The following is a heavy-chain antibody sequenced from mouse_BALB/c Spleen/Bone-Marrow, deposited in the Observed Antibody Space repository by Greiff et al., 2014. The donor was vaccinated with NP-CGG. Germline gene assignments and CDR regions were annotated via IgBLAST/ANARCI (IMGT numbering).Heavy chain of an antibody. CDR1: GYTFTDYY. CDR2: INPNNGNV. V-gene: IGHV1-26*01. J-gene: IGHJ4*01. CDR3: ARSRAMDY. Sequence: VQLKESGPDLVKPGASVKMSCKASGYTFTDYYIKWVRQSHGKRLEWIGDINPNNGNVFYNEKFKGKASLTVDKSSTSAYMQLNSLTSEDSAVYYCARSRAMDYWGQGTSVTASS.